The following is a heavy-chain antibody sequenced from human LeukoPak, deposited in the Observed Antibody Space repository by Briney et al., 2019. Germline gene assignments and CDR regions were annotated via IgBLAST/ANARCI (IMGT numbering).Heavy chain of an antibody. Sequence: SETLSLNCSVCGGSLSGFYWSWICQAPGKGLEWIGEIHHSGRTSHNPSLKSRVTMSVDTSTNQFSLKMSAVTAADTAVYYCARAPGYYYDSSGYCLDYWGQGSMVTVSS. CDR3: ARAPGYYYDSSGYCLDY. D-gene: IGHD3-22*01. J-gene: IGHJ4*02. CDR1: GGSLSGFY. CDR2: IHHSGRT. V-gene: IGHV4-34*01.